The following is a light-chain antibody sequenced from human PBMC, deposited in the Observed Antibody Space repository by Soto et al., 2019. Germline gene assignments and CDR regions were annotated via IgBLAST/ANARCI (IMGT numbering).Light chain of an antibody. J-gene: IGKJ1*01. CDR1: QTIDKK. CDR3: QQYDLYWT. V-gene: IGKV1-5*01. Sequence: DIQLTQSPSTQSASVGDRVTITCRASQTIDKKLAWYQQKPGKAPKLLIFDASTLETGVPLRFSGSGSGTEFSLSINSLQPEDVGTYFCQQYDLYWTFGQGTKVDIK. CDR2: DAS.